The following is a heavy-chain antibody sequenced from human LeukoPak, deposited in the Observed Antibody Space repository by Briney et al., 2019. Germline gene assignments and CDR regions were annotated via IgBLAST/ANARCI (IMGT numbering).Heavy chain of an antibody. CDR2: MNADGSTT. CDR1: GFTFSTYW. D-gene: IGHD1-26*01. Sequence: PGGSLRLSCAPSGFTFSTYWMIWVRQAPGKGLEYVSHMNADGSTTNYADSVKGRFTISRDNAKNTLYLQMDSLRAEDTAVYYCASRGSNALDHWGQGTLVTVSS. J-gene: IGHJ4*02. V-gene: IGHV3-74*01. CDR3: ASRGSNALDH.